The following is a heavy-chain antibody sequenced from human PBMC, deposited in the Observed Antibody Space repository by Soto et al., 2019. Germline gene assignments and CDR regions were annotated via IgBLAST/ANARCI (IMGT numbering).Heavy chain of an antibody. CDR1: GFTFSSYE. V-gene: IGHV3-48*03. D-gene: IGHD3-10*01. CDR2: ISSSGSTI. CDR3: ASRGVYYYYGMDV. Sequence: GGSLRLSYAASGFTFSSYEMNWVRQAPGKGLEWVSYISSSGSTIYYADSVKGRFTISRDNAKNSLYLQMNSLRAEDTAVYYCASRGVYYYYGMDVWGQGTTVTV. J-gene: IGHJ6*02.